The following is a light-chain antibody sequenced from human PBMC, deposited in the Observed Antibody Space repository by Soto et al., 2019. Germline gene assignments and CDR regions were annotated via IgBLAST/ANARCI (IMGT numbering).Light chain of an antibody. CDR3: VLYMRSGISV. V-gene: IGLV8-61*01. CDR1: SDSVSASPF. J-gene: IGLJ2*01. CDR2: NTN. Sequence: QTVVTQEPSFSVSPGGTVTLTCGLSSDSVSASPFPSWYQQTPGQAPRTLIYNTNTRSSGVPDRFSGSILGNRAALTTTGAQADDESDYYCVLYMRSGISVFGGGTKLTVL.